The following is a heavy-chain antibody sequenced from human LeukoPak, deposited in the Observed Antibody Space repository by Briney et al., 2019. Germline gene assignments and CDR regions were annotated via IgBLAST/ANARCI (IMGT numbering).Heavy chain of an antibody. CDR1: GFTFSSYG. Sequence: GGSLRLSCAASGFTFSSYGMHWVRQAPGKGLEWVAFIRYDGSNKFYADSVKGRFTISRDTSKNTLYLQMNSLRPEDTAVYYCAKGFGEFVDYWGQGTLVTVSS. D-gene: IGHD3-10*01. V-gene: IGHV3-30*02. CDR2: IRYDGSNK. J-gene: IGHJ4*02. CDR3: AKGFGEFVDY.